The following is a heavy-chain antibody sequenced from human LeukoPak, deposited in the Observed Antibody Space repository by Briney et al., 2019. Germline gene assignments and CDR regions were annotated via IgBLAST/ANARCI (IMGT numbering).Heavy chain of an antibody. J-gene: IGHJ5*02. CDR2: INHSGST. V-gene: IGHV4-34*01. CDR3: AGGGNWFDP. Sequence: PSETLSLTCAVYGGSFSYYYWSWIRQPPGKGLEWIGEINHSGSTNYNPSLKSRVTISVDTTTNQFSLQLSSVTAAEAAVYYYAGGGNWFDPRGQGTMVTVSS. CDR1: GGSFSYYY.